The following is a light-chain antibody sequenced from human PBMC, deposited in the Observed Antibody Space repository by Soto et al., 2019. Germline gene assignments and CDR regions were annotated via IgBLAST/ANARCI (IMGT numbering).Light chain of an antibody. J-gene: IGKJ4*01. Sequence: RATLSCRASQSVTSNLAWYQQKPGQAPRLLMYGVSTRATGIPARFGGSGSATEFTLTISSLQSEDFAVYYCQQYSQWPLTFGGGTKVDIK. CDR3: QQYSQWPLT. CDR2: GVS. CDR1: QSVTSN. V-gene: IGKV3-15*01.